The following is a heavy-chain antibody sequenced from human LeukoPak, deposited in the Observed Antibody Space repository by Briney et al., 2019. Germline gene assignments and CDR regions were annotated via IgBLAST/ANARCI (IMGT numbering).Heavy chain of an antibody. J-gene: IGHJ4*02. V-gene: IGHV3-30*18. Sequence: GGSLRLSCAASGFTFSSYGMHWVRQAPGKGLEWVAVISYDGSNKYYADSLKGRFTISRDNSKNTLYLQMNSLRAEDTAVYYCAKDLRVWGATAPFDYWGQGTLVTVSS. CDR1: GFTFSSYG. D-gene: IGHD1-26*01. CDR3: AKDLRVWGATAPFDY. CDR2: ISYDGSNK.